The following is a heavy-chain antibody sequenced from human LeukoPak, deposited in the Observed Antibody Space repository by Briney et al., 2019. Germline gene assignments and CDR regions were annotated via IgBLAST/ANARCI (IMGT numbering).Heavy chain of an antibody. CDR2: IEQDGSEK. J-gene: IGHJ6*03. CDR1: GFTFSSYW. Sequence: GGSLRLSCAASGFTFSSYWMNWVRQAPGKGLEWVANIEQDGSEKYYVDSVKGRFSISRDNAKKSLYLQMNSLRAEDTAVYYCARVQTDSYDSWSGYYSDYYYMDVWGKGTTVTVSS. CDR3: ARVQTDSYDSWSGYYSDYYYMDV. V-gene: IGHV3-7*01. D-gene: IGHD3-3*01.